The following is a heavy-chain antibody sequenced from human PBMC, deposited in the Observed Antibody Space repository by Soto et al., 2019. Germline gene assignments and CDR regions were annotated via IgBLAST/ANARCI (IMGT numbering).Heavy chain of an antibody. Sequence: GSLRLSCAASGFTFSSYWMSWVRQAPGKGLEWLANIKQDGSEKYYVDSVKGRFTISRDNAKNSLYLQMNSLRAEDTAVYYCARDQTYYDFWSGYYPYYGMDVWGQGTTVTVYS. CDR1: GFTFSSYW. CDR2: IKQDGSEK. CDR3: ARDQTYYDFWSGYYPYYGMDV. D-gene: IGHD3-3*01. V-gene: IGHV3-7*03. J-gene: IGHJ6*02.